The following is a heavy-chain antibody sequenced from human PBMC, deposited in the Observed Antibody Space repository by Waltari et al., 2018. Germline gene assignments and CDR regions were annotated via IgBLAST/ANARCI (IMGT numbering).Heavy chain of an antibody. CDR3: ARSLRGSGAYWYFDL. CDR2: INAGNGNT. CDR1: EYTFTSYA. D-gene: IGHD6-19*01. V-gene: IGHV1-3*01. J-gene: IGHJ2*01. Sequence: QVQLVQSGAEVKKPGASVKVSCKDSEYTFTSYAMHWVRQAPGQRLEWMGWINAGNGNTKYSQKFQGRVTITRDTSASTAYMELSSLRSEDTAVYYCARSLRGSGAYWYFDLWGRGTLVTVSS.